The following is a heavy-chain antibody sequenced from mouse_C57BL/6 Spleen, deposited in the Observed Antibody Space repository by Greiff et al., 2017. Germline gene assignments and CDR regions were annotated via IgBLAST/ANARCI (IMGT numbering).Heavy chain of an antibody. CDR2: ISYDGSN. V-gene: IGHV3-6*01. J-gene: IGHJ1*03. D-gene: IGHD1-2*01. CDR1: GYSITSGYY. CDR3: ARGGGTTAGFDV. Sequence: EVKLVESGPGLVKPSQSLSLTCSVTGYSITSGYYWNWIRQFPGNKLEWMGYISYDGSNNYNPSLKNRISITRDTSKNQFFLKLNSVTTEDTATYYCARGGGTTAGFDVWGTGTTVTVSS.